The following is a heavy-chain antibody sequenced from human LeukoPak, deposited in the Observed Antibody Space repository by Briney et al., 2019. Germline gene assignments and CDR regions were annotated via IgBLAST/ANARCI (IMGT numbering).Heavy chain of an antibody. CDR2: IIPILGIA. V-gene: IGHV1-69*04. J-gene: IGHJ5*02. D-gene: IGHD3-16*01. CDR1: GGTFSSYA. Sequence: ASVKVSCKASGGTFSSYAISWVRQAPGQGLEWMGRIIPILGIANYAQKFQGRVTITADRSTSTAYMELSSLRSEGTAVYYCARDPNYDYTFDPWGQGTLVTVSS. CDR3: ARDPNYDYTFDP.